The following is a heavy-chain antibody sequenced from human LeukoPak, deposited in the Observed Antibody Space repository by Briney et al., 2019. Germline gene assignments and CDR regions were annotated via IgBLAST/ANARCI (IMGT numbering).Heavy chain of an antibody. CDR1: GYTFTSYA. V-gene: IGHV7-4-1*02. J-gene: IGHJ6*03. CDR3: AVTGYSYGYFYYYYMDV. CDR2: INTNTGNP. D-gene: IGHD5-18*01. Sequence: APVKVSCKASGYTFTSYAMNWVRQAPGQGLEWMGWINTNTGNPTYAQGFTGRFAFSLDTSVSTAYLQISSLKAEDTAVYYCAVTGYSYGYFYYYYMDVWGKGTTVTVS.